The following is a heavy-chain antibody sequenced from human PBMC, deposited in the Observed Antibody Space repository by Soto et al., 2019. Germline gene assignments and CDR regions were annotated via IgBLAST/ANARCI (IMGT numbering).Heavy chain of an antibody. CDR3: AKDPREAVYSYGEYYYYGIDV. D-gene: IGHD5-18*01. CDR1: GFTFSSYG. V-gene: IGHV3-30*18. J-gene: IGHJ6*02. Sequence: QVQLVESGGGVVQPGRSLRLSCAASGFTFSSYGMHWVRQAPGKGLEWVAVISYDGSNKYYADSVKGRFTISRDNSKNTLNQQKNSLRAEDTAVYYCAKDPREAVYSYGEYYYYGIDVWGQGTTVTVSS. CDR2: ISYDGSNK.